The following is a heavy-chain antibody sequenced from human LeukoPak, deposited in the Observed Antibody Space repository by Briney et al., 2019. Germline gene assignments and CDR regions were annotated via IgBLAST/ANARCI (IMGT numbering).Heavy chain of an antibody. CDR1: GGSISSYY. V-gene: IGHV4-59*01. J-gene: IGHJ4*02. CDR2: IYYSGST. CDR3: ARVRTGKSGSGRTLDY. D-gene: IGHD3-10*01. Sequence: PSETLSLTCTVSGGSISSYYWSWLRQPPGKGLEWIGYIYYSGSTNYNPSLKSRVTISVDTSKNQFSLKLSSVTAADTAVYYCARVRTGKSGSGRTLDYWGQGTLVTVSS.